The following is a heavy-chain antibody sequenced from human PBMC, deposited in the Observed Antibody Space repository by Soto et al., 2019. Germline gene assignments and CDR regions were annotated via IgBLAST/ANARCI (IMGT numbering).Heavy chain of an antibody. D-gene: IGHD2-21*02. J-gene: IGHJ4*02. Sequence: QPGGSLRLSCVASEFTFNSYAMSWVRQAPGMGLEWFSSIIGSGAITYYADSVKGRFTISRDNSKSTLYLQMNSLRVEDTALYYCAKDARDTGGNSGIDYWGQGTLVTVSS. CDR3: AKDARDTGGNSGIDY. V-gene: IGHV3-23*01. CDR1: EFTFNSYA. CDR2: IIGSGAIT.